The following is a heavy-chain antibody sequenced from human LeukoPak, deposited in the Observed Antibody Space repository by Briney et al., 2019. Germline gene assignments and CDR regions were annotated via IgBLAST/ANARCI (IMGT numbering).Heavy chain of an antibody. J-gene: IGHJ4*02. CDR2: IYYSGST. D-gene: IGHD3-22*01. CDR3: ARDNDYYDSSGYPGSFDT. CDR1: GDSISSDGYA. Sequence: SETLSLTCAVSGDSISSDGYAWNWIRQPPGKGLEWIGYIYYSGSTYFNPSLKSRVTMSVDTSKNQFSLRPSSVTAADTAVYYCARDNDYYDSSGYPGSFDTWGQGILVTVSS. V-gene: IGHV4-30-4*07.